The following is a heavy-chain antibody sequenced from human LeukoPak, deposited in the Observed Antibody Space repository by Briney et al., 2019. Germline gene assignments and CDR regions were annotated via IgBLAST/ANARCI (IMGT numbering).Heavy chain of an antibody. CDR1: GFSFTDYP. J-gene: IGHJ4*02. D-gene: IGHD3-9*01. CDR3: ATDQRYAFDY. Sequence: GGSLRLSCAPSGFSFTDYPMNWGRQAPGKGLEWISNIRTTAEGAKYAYYADSVKGRVTISRDDGKNTLYLHMNSLREDDTAVYYCATDQRYAFDYWGQGILVTVSS. V-gene: IGHV3-48*02. CDR2: IRTTAEGAKYA.